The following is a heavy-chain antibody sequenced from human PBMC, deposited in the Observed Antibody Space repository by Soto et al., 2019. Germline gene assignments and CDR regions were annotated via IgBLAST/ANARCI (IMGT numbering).Heavy chain of an antibody. CDR2: ISGSGGST. D-gene: IGHD3-16*01. CDR1: GFTFSSYA. V-gene: IGHV3-23*01. Sequence: EVQLLESGGGLVQPGGSLRLSCAASGFTFSSYAMSWVRQAPGKGLEWVSGISGSGGSTYFADSVKGRFTISRDNSKNTLSLQMYRLRDEDTAVYYCAKDTSWGYFDYWGQGTQVTVSS. J-gene: IGHJ4*02. CDR3: AKDTSWGYFDY.